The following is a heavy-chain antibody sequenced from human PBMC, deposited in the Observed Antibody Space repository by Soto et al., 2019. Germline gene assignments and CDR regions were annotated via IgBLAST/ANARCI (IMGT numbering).Heavy chain of an antibody. V-gene: IGHV3-23*01. J-gene: IGHJ4*02. CDR1: GFSFSSYT. CDR2: INNNSGRK. Sequence: PVGSLRLSCAASGFSFSSYTMNWVRQAPGKGLEWVSSINNNSGRKYYADSVKGRFTISRDNSKNTLFLQMNSLKAEDTAVYFCAKDGDYEYFDYWGQGIQVTVSS. D-gene: IGHD3-22*01. CDR3: AKDGDYEYFDY.